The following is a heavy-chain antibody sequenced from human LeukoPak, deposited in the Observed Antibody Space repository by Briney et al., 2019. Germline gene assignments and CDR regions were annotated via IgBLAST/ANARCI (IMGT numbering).Heavy chain of an antibody. CDR2: IIPIFGTA. D-gene: IGHD2-2*01. Sequence: SVKVSCTASGGTFSSYAISWVRQAPGQGLEWMGGIIPIFGTANYAQKFQGRVTITADESTSTAYMELSSLRSEDTAVYYCAREGRGYCSSTSCYDGFDPWGQGTLVTVSS. CDR3: AREGRGYCSSTSCYDGFDP. CDR1: GGTFSSYA. J-gene: IGHJ5*02. V-gene: IGHV1-69*01.